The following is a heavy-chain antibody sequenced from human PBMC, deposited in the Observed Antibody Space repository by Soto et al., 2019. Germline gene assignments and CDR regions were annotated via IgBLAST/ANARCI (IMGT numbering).Heavy chain of an antibody. J-gene: IGHJ6*02. V-gene: IGHV5-51*01. CDR1: GYSFTSYW. D-gene: IGHD1-26*01. Sequence: PGEPLKISCKGSGYSFTSYWNGWVRQMPGKGLEWMGIIYPGDSDTRYSPSFQGQVTISADKSISTAYLQWSSLKASDTAMYYCARVGVAQYYYYGMDVWGQGTTVTVSS. CDR3: ARVGVAQYYYYGMDV. CDR2: IYPGDSDT.